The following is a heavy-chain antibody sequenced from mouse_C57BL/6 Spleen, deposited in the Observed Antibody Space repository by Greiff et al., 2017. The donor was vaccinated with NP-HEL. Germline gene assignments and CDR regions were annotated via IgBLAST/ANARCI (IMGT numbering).Heavy chain of an antibody. CDR2: INPSSGYT. Sequence: QVQLQQSGAELARPGASVKMSCKASGYTFTSYTMHWVNQRPGQGLEWIGYINPSSGYTKYNQKFKDKATLTADKSSSTAYMQLSSLTSEDSAVYYCARGNYWYFDVWGTGTTVTVSS. V-gene: IGHV1-4*01. J-gene: IGHJ1*03. CDR1: GYTFTSYT. CDR3: ARGNYWYFDV. D-gene: IGHD2-1*01.